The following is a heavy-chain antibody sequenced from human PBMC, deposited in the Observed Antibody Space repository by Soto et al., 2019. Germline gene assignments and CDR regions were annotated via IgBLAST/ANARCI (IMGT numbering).Heavy chain of an antibody. Sequence: SETLSLTCTVSGGSISSGGYYWSWIRQHPGKGLEWIGYIYYSGSTYYNPSLKSRVTISLDTTKNQFSLKLSSVTAADTAVYYCARENYYYGSSRGGGAFDIWGQGTMVTVSS. CDR3: ARENYYYGSSRGGGAFDI. CDR1: GGSISSGGYY. V-gene: IGHV4-31*03. J-gene: IGHJ3*02. D-gene: IGHD3-22*01. CDR2: IYYSGST.